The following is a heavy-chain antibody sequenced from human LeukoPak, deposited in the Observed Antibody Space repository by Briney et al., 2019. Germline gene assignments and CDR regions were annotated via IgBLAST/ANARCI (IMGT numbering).Heavy chain of an antibody. J-gene: IGHJ4*02. D-gene: IGHD3-3*01. CDR2: INPNSGGT. Sequence: ASVKVSCKASGYTFTGYNMHWVRQAPGQGLEWMAWINPNSGGTKYAQKFLGRVTMTRDTSITTTYMELTRLRSDDTAVYYCAREGGFYRPLDYSGQGTLATVSS. CDR1: GYTFTGYN. V-gene: IGHV1-2*02. CDR3: AREGGFYRPLDY.